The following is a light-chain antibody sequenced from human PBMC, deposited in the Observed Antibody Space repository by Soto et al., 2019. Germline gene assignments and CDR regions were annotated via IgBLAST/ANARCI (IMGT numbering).Light chain of an antibody. CDR1: QPINKF. Sequence: DIQMTLSPSSLSASVGDRVTITCRASQPINKFLNWFQHKPGEAPKRLIYGASILQDGVPSRFSGSGSGTDYTLTISGLQTEDFGTYYCQQSHSVPLTFGGGTKVE. J-gene: IGKJ4*01. CDR3: QQSHSVPLT. CDR2: GAS. V-gene: IGKV1-39*01.